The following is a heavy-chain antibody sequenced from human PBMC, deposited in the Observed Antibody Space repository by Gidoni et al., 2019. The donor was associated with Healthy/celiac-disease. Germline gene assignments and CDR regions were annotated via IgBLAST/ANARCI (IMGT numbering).Heavy chain of an antibody. CDR2: INSDGSST. J-gene: IGHJ3*02. CDR3: ARDATGAFDI. V-gene: IGHV3-74*01. D-gene: IGHD2-15*01. Sequence: QAPGKGLVWVSRINSDGSSTSYADSVKGRFTISRDNAKNTLYLQMNSLRAEDTAVYYCARDATGAFDIWGQGTMVTVSS.